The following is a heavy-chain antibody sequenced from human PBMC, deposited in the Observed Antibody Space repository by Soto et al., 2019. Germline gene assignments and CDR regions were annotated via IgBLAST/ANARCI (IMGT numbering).Heavy chain of an antibody. D-gene: IGHD6-19*01. V-gene: IGHV3-33*01. CDR2: IWDDGSNK. CDR1: GFTFSSYG. CDR3: AGFLAVAGTFDP. Sequence: QVQLVESGGGVVQPGRSLRLSCAASGFTFSSYGMHWVRQAPGKGLEWVAVIWDDGSNKYYADSVKGRFTISRDNSKNTLYLQMNSLRAEDTAVYYCAGFLAVAGTFDPWGQGTLVTVSS. J-gene: IGHJ5*02.